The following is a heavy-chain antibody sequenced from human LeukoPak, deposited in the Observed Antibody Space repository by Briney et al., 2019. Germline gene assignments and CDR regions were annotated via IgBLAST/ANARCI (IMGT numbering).Heavy chain of an antibody. V-gene: IGHV3-23*01. CDR1: GFTFSSYG. CDR3: AKVRVVPAAVPSQSRYFDY. CDR2: ISGSGGST. D-gene: IGHD2-2*01. J-gene: IGHJ4*02. Sequence: GGSLRLSCAASGFTFSSYGMSWVRQAPGKWLEWVSAISGSGGSTYYADSVKGRFTISRDNSKNTLYLQMNSLRAEDTAVYYCAKVRVVPAAVPSQSRYFDYWGQGTLVTVSS.